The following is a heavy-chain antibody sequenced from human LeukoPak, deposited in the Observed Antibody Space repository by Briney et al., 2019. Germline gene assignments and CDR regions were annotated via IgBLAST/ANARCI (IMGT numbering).Heavy chain of an antibody. CDR3: AKAMFGYCSSTSCHVPMDV. CDR2: ISGSGGST. J-gene: IGHJ6*02. CDR1: GFTFSTYA. D-gene: IGHD2-2*01. V-gene: IGHV3-23*01. Sequence: PGGSLRLSCAASGFTFSTYAMSWVRQAPGKGLEWVSIISGSGGSTYYADSVKGRFTISRDNSKNTLYLQMNSLRAEDTAVYYCAKAMFGYCSSTSCHVPMDVWGQGTTVTVSS.